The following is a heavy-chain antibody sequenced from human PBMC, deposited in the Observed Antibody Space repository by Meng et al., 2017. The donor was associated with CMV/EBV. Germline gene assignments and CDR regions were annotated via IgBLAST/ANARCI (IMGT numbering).Heavy chain of an antibody. CDR2: IYYSGST. Sequence: GGSISSGDYYWSWIRQPPGKGLEWIGYIYYSGSTYYNPSLKSRVTISVDTSKNQFSLKLSSVTAADTAVYYCARNPTAARGVDWFDPWGQGTLVTVSS. CDR1: GGSISSGDYY. D-gene: IGHD6-6*01. CDR3: ARNPTAARGVDWFDP. V-gene: IGHV4-30-4*08. J-gene: IGHJ5*02.